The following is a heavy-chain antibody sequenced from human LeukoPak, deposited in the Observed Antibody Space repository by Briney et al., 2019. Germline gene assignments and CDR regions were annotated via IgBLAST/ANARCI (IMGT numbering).Heavy chain of an antibody. CDR2: ISSSGSTI. Sequence: PGGSLRLSCAASGFTFSSYEMNWVRQAPGKGLEWVSYISSSGSTIYYADSVKGRFTISRDNAKNSLYLQMNSLRAEDTAVYYCARDVEATVVTLLPDWGQGTLVTVSS. CDR3: ARDVEATVVTLLPD. CDR1: GFTFSSYE. V-gene: IGHV3-48*03. D-gene: IGHD4-23*01. J-gene: IGHJ4*02.